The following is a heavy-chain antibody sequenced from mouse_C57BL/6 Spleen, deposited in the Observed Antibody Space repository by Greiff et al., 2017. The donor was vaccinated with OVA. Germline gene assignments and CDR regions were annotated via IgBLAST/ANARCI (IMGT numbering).Heavy chain of an antibody. Sequence: VKLQESGAELARPGASVKLSCKASGYTFTSYGISWVKQRTGQGLEWIGEIYPRSGNTYYNEKFKGKATLTADKSSSTAYMELRSLTSEDSAVYFCARYGIKDDPYAMDYWGQGTSVTVSS. CDR1: GYTFTSYG. CDR3: ARYGIKDDPYAMDY. CDR2: IYPRSGNT. V-gene: IGHV1-81*01. D-gene: IGHD1-2*01. J-gene: IGHJ4*01.